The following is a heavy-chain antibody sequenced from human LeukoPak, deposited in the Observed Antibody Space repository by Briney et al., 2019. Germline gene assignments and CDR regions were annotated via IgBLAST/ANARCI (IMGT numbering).Heavy chain of an antibody. CDR1: GYTLTSYG. CDR2: ISAYNGNT. J-gene: IGHJ5*02. V-gene: IGHV1-18*01. CDR3: ARDGIVVVPAAMGGRWNWFDP. Sequence: ASVKVSCKASGYTLTSYGISWVRQAPGQGLEWMGWISAYNGNTNYAQKLQGRVTMTTDTSTSTAYMELRSLRSDDTAVYYCARDGIVVVPAAMGGRWNWFDPWGQGTLVTVSS. D-gene: IGHD2-2*01.